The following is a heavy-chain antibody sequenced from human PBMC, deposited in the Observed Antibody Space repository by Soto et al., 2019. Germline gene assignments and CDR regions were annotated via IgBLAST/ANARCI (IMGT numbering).Heavy chain of an antibody. CDR2: INYSGST. CDR3: ARGRTVNTRMGLSVGPSYMDV. D-gene: IGHD4-17*01. Sequence: SETLSLTCTVSGGSISSSSYYWGWIRQPPGKGLEWIGSINYSGSTYYNPSLKSRVTISVDTSKNQFSLKLSSVTAADTAVYYCARGRTVNTRMGLSVGPSYMDVWGKGTTVTVSS. V-gene: IGHV4-39*07. J-gene: IGHJ6*03. CDR1: GGSISSSSYY.